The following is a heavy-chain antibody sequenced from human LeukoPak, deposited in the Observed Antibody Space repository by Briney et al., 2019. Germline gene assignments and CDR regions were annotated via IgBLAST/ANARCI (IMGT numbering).Heavy chain of an antibody. V-gene: IGHV4-39*07. J-gene: IGHJ4*02. CDR1: GGSISSYY. CDR2: MYYTGGT. D-gene: IGHD3-10*01. Sequence: KPSETLSLTCTVSGGSISSYYWGWIRQPPGKGLEWVGSMYYTGGTYYNPSLKSRVTISVDTSKNQFSLKLRSVTAADTAVYYCARDDTYSYGSNNYRPFDYWGQGTLVTVSS. CDR3: ARDDTYSYGSNNYRPFDY.